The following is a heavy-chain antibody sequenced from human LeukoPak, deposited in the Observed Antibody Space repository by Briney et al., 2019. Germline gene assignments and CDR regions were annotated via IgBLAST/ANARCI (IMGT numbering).Heavy chain of an antibody. D-gene: IGHD3-22*01. CDR2: IYSGGNT. CDR3: AKAGSQLWGYDSNGYFPYY. Sequence: GGSLRLSCTVSGFTVSSNSMSWVRQAPGKGLEWVSFIYSGGNTHYSDSVKGRFTISRDNSKNTLYLRMNSLRAEDTAVYYCAKAGSQLWGYDSNGYFPYYWGQGTLVTVSS. J-gene: IGHJ4*02. V-gene: IGHV3-53*05. CDR1: GFTVSSNS.